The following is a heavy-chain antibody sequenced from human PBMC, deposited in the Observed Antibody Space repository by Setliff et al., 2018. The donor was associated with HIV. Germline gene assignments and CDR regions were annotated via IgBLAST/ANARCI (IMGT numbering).Heavy chain of an antibody. Sequence: GGSLRLSCAASGFTFSSYSMNWVRQAPGKGLEWVSSISSSSSYIYYADSVKGRFTISRDNAKNSLYLQMNSLRAEDTAVYYCARELYYYDSSGYYYRWFDPWGQGTLVTVSS. CDR1: GFTFSSYS. CDR3: ARELYYYDSSGYYYRWFDP. D-gene: IGHD3-22*01. CDR2: ISSSSSYI. V-gene: IGHV3-21*01. J-gene: IGHJ5*02.